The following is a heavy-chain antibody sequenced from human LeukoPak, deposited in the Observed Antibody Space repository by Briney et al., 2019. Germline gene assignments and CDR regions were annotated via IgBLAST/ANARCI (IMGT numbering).Heavy chain of an antibody. V-gene: IGHV3-30*04. CDR1: GFTFSNYA. Sequence: GGYVRLSCAASGFTFSNYAMHWVRQAPGKGLEWVAVISYDGSNKYYADSVKGRFTISRDNSKNTLYLQMNSLRTEDTAVYYCARATPSPDVDTPMVYDYWGQGTLVTVSS. CDR2: ISYDGSNK. CDR3: ARATPSPDVDTPMVYDY. J-gene: IGHJ4*02. D-gene: IGHD5-18*01.